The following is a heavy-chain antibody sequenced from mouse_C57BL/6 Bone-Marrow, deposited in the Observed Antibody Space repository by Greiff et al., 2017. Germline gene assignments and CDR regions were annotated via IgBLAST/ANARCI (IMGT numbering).Heavy chain of an antibody. V-gene: IGHV1-5*01. Sequence: EVQLQQSGTVLARPGASVKMSCKTSGYTFTSYWMHWVKQRPGQGLEWIGAIYPGNSDTSYNQKFKGKAKLTAVTSASTAYMELSSLTNEDSAVYYCILRYDYDEDYYYAMDYWGQGTSVTVSS. CDR2: IYPGNSDT. D-gene: IGHD2-4*01. CDR1: GYTFTSYW. CDR3: ILRYDYDEDYYYAMDY. J-gene: IGHJ4*01.